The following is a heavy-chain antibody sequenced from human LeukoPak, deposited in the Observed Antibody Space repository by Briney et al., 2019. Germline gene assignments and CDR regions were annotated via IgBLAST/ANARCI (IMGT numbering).Heavy chain of an antibody. J-gene: IGHJ4*02. V-gene: IGHV3-30-3*01. CDR2: ISYDGSNK. CDR1: GFTFSSYA. CDR3: ARDRGYSGSYLDY. Sequence: PTGRSLRLSCAASGFTFSSYAMHWVRQAPGKGLEWVAVISYDGSNKYYADSVKGRFTISRDNSKNTLYLQMNSLRAEDTAVYYCARDRGYSGSYLDYWGQGTLVTVSS. D-gene: IGHD1-26*01.